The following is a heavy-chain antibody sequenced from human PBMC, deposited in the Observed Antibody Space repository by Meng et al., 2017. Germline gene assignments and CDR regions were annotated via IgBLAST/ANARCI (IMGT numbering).Heavy chain of an antibody. CDR3: ARGGFWWELLLGPGAFDI. CDR1: GFTFSSYA. J-gene: IGHJ3*02. CDR2: ISYDGSNK. Sequence: GGSLRLSCAASGFTFSSYAMHWVRQAPGKGLEWVAVISYDGSNKYYADSVKGRFTISRDNSKNTLYLQMNRLRAEDTAVYYCARGGFWWELLLGPGAFDIWGQGTMVTVSS. V-gene: IGHV3-30*04. D-gene: IGHD1-26*01.